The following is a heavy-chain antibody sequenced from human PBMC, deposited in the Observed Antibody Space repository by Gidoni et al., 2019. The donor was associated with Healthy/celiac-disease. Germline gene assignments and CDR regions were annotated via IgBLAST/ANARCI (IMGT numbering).Heavy chain of an antibody. CDR2: IIPLFGTA. CDR1: VGTFSSYA. CDR3: ASQGFNREAQYYYYYGMDV. V-gene: IGHV1-69*01. Sequence: QVQLVQSGAAVKTPGSSVKVSCKASVGTFSSYAISWVRQAPGQGLEWMGGIIPLFGTANYAQKFQGRVTITADESTSTAYMELSSLRSEDTAVYYCASQGFNREAQYYYYYGMDVWGQGTTVTVSS. J-gene: IGHJ6*02. D-gene: IGHD3-16*02.